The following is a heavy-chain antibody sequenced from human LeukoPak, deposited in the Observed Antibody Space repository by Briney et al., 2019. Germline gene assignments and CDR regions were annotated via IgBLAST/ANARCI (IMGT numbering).Heavy chain of an antibody. V-gene: IGHV4-34*01. CDR1: GGSFSGYY. J-gene: IGHJ6*03. Sequence: SDTLSLTCAVYGGSFSGYYWSWTRQPPGKGLEWIGEINHSGSTNYNPSLKSRVTISVDTSKNQFSLKLSSVTAADTAVYYCARQGGSPTGNYYYYMDVWGKGTTVTVSS. CDR2: INHSGST. CDR3: ARQGGSPTGNYYYYMDV. D-gene: IGHD3-10*01.